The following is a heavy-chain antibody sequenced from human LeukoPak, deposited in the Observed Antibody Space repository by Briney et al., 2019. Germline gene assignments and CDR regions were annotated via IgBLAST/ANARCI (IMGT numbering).Heavy chain of an antibody. D-gene: IGHD1-26*01. CDR2: IKQDGGEI. CDR1: GFTFSTYW. J-gene: IGHJ4*02. V-gene: IGHV3-7*01. CDR3: ARNKIVGATLFDY. Sequence: GGSLRLSCAASGFTFSTYWMSWVRQAPGKGLEWVANIKQDGGEIYYVDSVKGRFTISRDNAKNSLYLQMNSPRAEDTAMYYCARNKIVGATLFDYWGQGTLVTVSS.